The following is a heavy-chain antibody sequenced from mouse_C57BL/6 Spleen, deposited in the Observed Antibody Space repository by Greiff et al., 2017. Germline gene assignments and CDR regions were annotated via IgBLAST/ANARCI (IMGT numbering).Heavy chain of an antibody. CDR2: ISDGGSYT. CDR1: GFTFSSYA. J-gene: IGHJ4*01. Sequence: EVMLVESGGGLVKPGGSLKLSCAASGFTFSSYAMSWVRQTPEKRLEWVATISDGGSYTYYPDNVKGRFTISRDNAKNNLYLQMSHLKSEDTAMYYCARDDYSNYVDYAMDYWGQGTSVTVSS. D-gene: IGHD2-5*01. CDR3: ARDDYSNYVDYAMDY. V-gene: IGHV5-4*01.